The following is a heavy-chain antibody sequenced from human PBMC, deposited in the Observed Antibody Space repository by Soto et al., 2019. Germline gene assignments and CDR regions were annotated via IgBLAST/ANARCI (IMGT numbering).Heavy chain of an antibody. D-gene: IGHD3-3*02. CDR1: GDSIISSDFY. CDR2: IFYLGSS. CDR3: ARHSLALRKNNWFDP. Sequence: SETLSLTCTVSGDSIISSDFYWGWVRQPPGKGLEWIGSIFYLGSSYYNPSLKSRVTMSVDTSKNQFSLRLRSVTAADTALYFCARHSLALRKNNWFDPCGQGIMVTVSS. J-gene: IGHJ5*02. V-gene: IGHV4-39*01.